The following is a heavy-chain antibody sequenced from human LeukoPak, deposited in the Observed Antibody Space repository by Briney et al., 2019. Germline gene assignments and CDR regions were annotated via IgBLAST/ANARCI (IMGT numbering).Heavy chain of an antibody. J-gene: IGHJ4*02. CDR1: GGSISSSRGY. V-gene: IGHV4-39*01. Sequence: PSETLSLTCTVSGGSISSSRGYWGWIRQPPGKGLEWIGSIYYSGSTYYNPSLKSRVTISVDTSKNQFSLKLSSVTAADTAVYYCARHVEIAVAGPIDYWGQGTLVTVSS. CDR2: IYYSGST. CDR3: ARHVEIAVAGPIDY. D-gene: IGHD6-19*01.